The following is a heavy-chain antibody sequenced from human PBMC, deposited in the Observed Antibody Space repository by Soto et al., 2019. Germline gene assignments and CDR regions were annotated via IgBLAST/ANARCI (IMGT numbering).Heavy chain of an antibody. Sequence: GGSLRLSCAVSGFTFNTYGIHWVRQAPGKGLEWVATVSYDGRDQFYADSVKGRFTISKDISKNTVYLQMNSLRGEDTAMYYSARDWQWPDYWGQGTLVTVSS. D-gene: IGHD6-19*01. CDR2: VSYDGRDQ. J-gene: IGHJ4*02. CDR1: GFTFNTYG. V-gene: IGHV3-30*03. CDR3: ARDWQWPDY.